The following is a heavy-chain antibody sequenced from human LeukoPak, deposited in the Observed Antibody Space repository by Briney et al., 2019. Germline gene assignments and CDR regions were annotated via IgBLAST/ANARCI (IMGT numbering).Heavy chain of an antibody. J-gene: IGHJ4*02. V-gene: IGHV3-43*02. CDR3: AKESGKFDY. Sequence: PGGSLRLSCVASGLPIADFAMHWVRQAPGKGLEWVSLISGDGVSTFYAASLKGRFSSSRDNSKNSLYLEMNSLRTEDAAMYYCAKESGKFDYWGQGTLVAVSS. CDR1: GLPIADFA. CDR2: ISGDGVST.